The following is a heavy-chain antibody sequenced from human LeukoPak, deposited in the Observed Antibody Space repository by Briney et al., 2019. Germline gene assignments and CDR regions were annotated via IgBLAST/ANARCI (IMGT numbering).Heavy chain of an antibody. V-gene: IGHV4-39*07. CDR3: ARLNVVVVAATHYFDY. CDR2: IYYSGST. D-gene: IGHD2-15*01. Sequence: SETLSLTCTVSGGSISSSSYYWGWIRQPPGKGLEWIGSIYYSGSTYYNPSLKSRVTISVDTSKNQFSLKLSSVTAADTAVYYCARLNVVVVAATHYFDYWGQGTLVTVSS. J-gene: IGHJ4*02. CDR1: GGSISSSSYY.